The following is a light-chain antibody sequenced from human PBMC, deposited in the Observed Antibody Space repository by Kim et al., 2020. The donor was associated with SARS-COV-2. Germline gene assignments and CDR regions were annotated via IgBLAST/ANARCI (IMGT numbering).Light chain of an antibody. CDR1: IGNIASNY. V-gene: IGLV6-57*03. Sequence: GNAVTIACTRSIGNIASNYVQWYQQRPGSAPTTVIYEDNQRPSGVPDRFSGSIDSSSNSASLTISGLKTEDEADYYCQSYDSSNLVFGGGTQLTVL. CDR2: EDN. J-gene: IGLJ3*02. CDR3: QSYDSSNLV.